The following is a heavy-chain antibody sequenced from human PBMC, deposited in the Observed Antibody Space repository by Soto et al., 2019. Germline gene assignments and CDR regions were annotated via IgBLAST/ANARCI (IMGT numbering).Heavy chain of an antibody. D-gene: IGHD3-3*01. Sequence: PSETLSLTCTVSGGSISSYYWSWIRQPPGKGLEWIGYIYYSGSTNYNPSLKSRVTISVDTSKNQFSLKLSSVTAADTAVYYCARLPPDRNYDFWSGYFSPPDYWGQGTLVTVSS. CDR1: GGSISSYY. V-gene: IGHV4-59*01. CDR3: ARLPPDRNYDFWSGYFSPPDY. CDR2: IYYSGST. J-gene: IGHJ4*02.